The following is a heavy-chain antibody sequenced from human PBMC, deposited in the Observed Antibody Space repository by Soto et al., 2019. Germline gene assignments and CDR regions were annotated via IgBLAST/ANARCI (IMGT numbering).Heavy chain of an antibody. D-gene: IGHD5-12*01. CDR3: ARDSGYDYSSYYYYMDV. CDR1: GFTFSSYS. Sequence: EVQLVESGGGLVKPGGSLRLSCAASGFTFSSYSMNWVRQAPGKGLEWVSSISSSSSYIYYADSVKGRFTISRDNAKNSLYLQMNSLSAEDTAVYYCARDSGYDYSSYYYYMDVWGKGTTVTVSS. V-gene: IGHV3-21*01. CDR2: ISSSSSYI. J-gene: IGHJ6*03.